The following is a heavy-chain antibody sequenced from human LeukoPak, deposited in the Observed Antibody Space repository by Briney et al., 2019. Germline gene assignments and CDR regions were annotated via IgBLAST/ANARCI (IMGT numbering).Heavy chain of an antibody. J-gene: IGHJ4*02. V-gene: IGHV3-23*01. Sequence: PGGSLRLSCAASGFTFSSYAMAWVRQAPGRGLEWVSGISGSAISTYYADSVKGRFTISRDNSKNTLYLHMNSLRAEDTAVYYCARHLNRDFWGQGTLVTVSS. CDR3: ARHLNRDF. CDR1: GFTFSSYA. CDR2: ISGSAIST.